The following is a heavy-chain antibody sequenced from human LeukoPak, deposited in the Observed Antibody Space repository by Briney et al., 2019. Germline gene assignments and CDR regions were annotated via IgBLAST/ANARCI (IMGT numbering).Heavy chain of an antibody. J-gene: IGHJ4*02. CDR1: GYTFTDYY. V-gene: IGHV1-69-2*01. CDR3: ATVFGGVSPHFDY. Sequence: GASVKVSCKVSGYTFTDYYIHWVQQAPGKGLEWMGLVDPEDGETIYAEKFQGRVTITADTSTDTAYMELSSLRSEDTAVYYCATVFGGVSPHFDYWGQGTLVTVSS. D-gene: IGHD3-16*01. CDR2: VDPEDGET.